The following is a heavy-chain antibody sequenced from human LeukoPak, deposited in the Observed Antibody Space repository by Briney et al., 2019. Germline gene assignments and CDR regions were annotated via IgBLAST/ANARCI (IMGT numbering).Heavy chain of an antibody. Sequence: PGGSLRLSCVASGFTFTDHPMNWVRQAPGKGLEWVSSVSGSGGSTHYVDSVKGRFTISRDKTKNTLYLQMNSLRAEDTAVYYCAKSSYYDASGYYREYYFDSWGQGTLVTVSS. V-gene: IGHV3-23*01. D-gene: IGHD3-22*01. CDR1: GFTFTDHP. J-gene: IGHJ4*02. CDR2: VSGSGGST. CDR3: AKSSYYDASGYYREYYFDS.